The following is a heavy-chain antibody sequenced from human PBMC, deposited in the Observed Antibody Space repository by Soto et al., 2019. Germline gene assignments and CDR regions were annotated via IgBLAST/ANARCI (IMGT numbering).Heavy chain of an antibody. CDR1: GFTFDYYA. CDR2: ISWNSGSI. Sequence: GGSLRLSCAASGFTFDYYAMHGVGQAPGKGLEWVSGISWNSGSIGYADSVKGRFTISRDNAKNSLYLQMNSLRAEDTALYYCAKMDDFWSGLGGMDVWGQGTTVTVSS. D-gene: IGHD3-3*01. J-gene: IGHJ6*02. V-gene: IGHV3-9*01. CDR3: AKMDDFWSGLGGMDV.